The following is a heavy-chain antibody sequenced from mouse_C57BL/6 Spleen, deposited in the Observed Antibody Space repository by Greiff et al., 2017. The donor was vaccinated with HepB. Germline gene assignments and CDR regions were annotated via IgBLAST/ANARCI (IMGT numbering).Heavy chain of an antibody. CDR3: TRAVGTFAY. J-gene: IGHJ3*01. CDR2: IDPETGGT. Sequence: QVQLKESGAELVRPGASVTLSCKASGYTFTDYEMHWVKQTPVHGLEWIGAIDPETGGTAYNQKFKGKAILTADKSSSTAYMELRSLTSEDSAVYYCTRAVGTFAYWGQGTLVTVSA. CDR1: GYTFTDYE. V-gene: IGHV1-15*01. D-gene: IGHD4-1*01.